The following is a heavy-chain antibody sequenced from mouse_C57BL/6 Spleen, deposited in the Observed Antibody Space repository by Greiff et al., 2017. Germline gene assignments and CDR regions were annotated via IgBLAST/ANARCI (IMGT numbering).Heavy chain of an antibody. D-gene: IGHD3-1*01. Sequence: QVQLQQPGAELVKPGASVKLSCKASGYTFTSYWMHWVKQRAGQGLEWIGMIHPNSGSTNYNEKFKSKATLTVDKSSSTAYMQLSSLTSEDSAVYYCARSGYFGAMDYWGQGTSVTVSS. CDR3: ARSGYFGAMDY. CDR1: GYTFTSYW. V-gene: IGHV1-64*01. CDR2: IHPNSGST. J-gene: IGHJ4*01.